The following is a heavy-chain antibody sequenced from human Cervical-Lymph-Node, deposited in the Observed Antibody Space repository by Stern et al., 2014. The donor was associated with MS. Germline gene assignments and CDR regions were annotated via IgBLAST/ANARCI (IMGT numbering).Heavy chain of an antibody. J-gene: IGHJ4*02. CDR1: GGSISTYY. CDR3: ARGRGISRVSDS. D-gene: IGHD2/OR15-2a*01. V-gene: IGHV4-59*01. CDR2: IFYKGRT. Sequence: QVQLQASGPGLVKPSETLSLTCTVSGGSISTYYWSWIRQSPEKGLEWIGYIFYKGRTNYNPSLKSRVTISVDTSINQFSLNVSSVTAADTAVYYCARGRGISRVSDSWGQGTLVTVSS.